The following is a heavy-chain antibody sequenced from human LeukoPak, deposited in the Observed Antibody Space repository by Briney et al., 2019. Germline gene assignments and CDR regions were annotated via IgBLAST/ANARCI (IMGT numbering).Heavy chain of an antibody. V-gene: IGHV4-4*07. D-gene: IGHD1-14*01. CDR1: GGSISSYY. CDR2: IYTSGST. Sequence: SETLSLTCTVSGGSISSYYWSWIRQPAGKGLEWIGRIYTSGSTNYNPSLKSRVTMSVDTSKNQFSLKLSSVTAADTDVYYCARPRNAWSPMGAFDNWGKGTMVTVSS. J-gene: IGHJ3*02. CDR3: ARPRNAWSPMGAFDN.